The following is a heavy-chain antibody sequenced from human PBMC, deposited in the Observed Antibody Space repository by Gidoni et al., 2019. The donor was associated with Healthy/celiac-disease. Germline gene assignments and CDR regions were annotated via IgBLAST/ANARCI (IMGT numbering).Heavy chain of an antibody. CDR3: ARGGIEDSNWFDP. CDR2: IYSSGST. V-gene: IGHV4-61*02. Sequence: QVQLQESGPGLVKPSQTLSLTCTVSGASISSGSYYWSWIRQPAGKGLEWIGRIYSSGSTSYNPSRKSRVTIAIGTSQNQFSLKRSSVTAADTAVYYCARGGIEDSNWFDPWGQGTLVTVSS. J-gene: IGHJ5*02. CDR1: GASISSGSYY. D-gene: IGHD3-16*01.